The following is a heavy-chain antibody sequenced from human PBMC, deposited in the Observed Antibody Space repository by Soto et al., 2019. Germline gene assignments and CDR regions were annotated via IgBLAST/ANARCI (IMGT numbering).Heavy chain of an antibody. D-gene: IGHD2-15*01. CDR2: ISYDGSNK. CDR1: GFTFSSYA. CDR3: ARAHGYCSGGSCYFDY. J-gene: IGHJ4*02. V-gene: IGHV3-30-3*01. Sequence: QVQLVESGGGVVQPGRSLRLSCAASGFTFSSYAMHWVRQAPGKGLEWVAVISYDGSNKYYADSVKGRFTISRDNSKNTLYLQMNSLRAEDTAVYYCARAHGYCSGGSCYFDYWGQGTLVTVSS.